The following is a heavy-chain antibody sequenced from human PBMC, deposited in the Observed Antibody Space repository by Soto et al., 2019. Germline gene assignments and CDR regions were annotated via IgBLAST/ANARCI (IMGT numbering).Heavy chain of an antibody. Sequence: QVQLQESGPGLVKPSDTLSLTCAVSGYSISSSNWWGWIRQPPGKGLEWIGYIYYSGTTYYNPSLKSRVTMAVKTSRNQFSLKLTSVTAVDTAVYYGARREIQGPIDYWGQGTLVTVSS. J-gene: IGHJ4*02. CDR3: ARREIQGPIDY. CDR2: IYYSGTT. V-gene: IGHV4-28*01. CDR1: GYSISSSNW. D-gene: IGHD1-26*01.